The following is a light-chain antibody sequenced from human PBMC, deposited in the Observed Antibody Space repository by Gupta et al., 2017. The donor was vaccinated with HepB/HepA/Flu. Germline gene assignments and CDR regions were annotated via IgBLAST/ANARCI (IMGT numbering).Light chain of an antibody. CDR3: QQRDNWPLT. J-gene: IGKJ4*01. CDR2: GAS. Sequence: EIVLTQSPGTLSLSPGERATLSCRASQTINNFLAWYQQTPGQAPRLLIYGASNRATGIPARFSGSGSETEFTLTISNREPEDFAVYYCQQRDNWPLTFGGGTXVEIK. CDR1: QTINNF. V-gene: IGKV3-11*01.